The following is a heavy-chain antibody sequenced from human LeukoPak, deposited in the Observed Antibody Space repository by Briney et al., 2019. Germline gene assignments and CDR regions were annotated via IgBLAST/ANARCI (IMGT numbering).Heavy chain of an antibody. CDR1: GYTFTGYY. V-gene: IGHV1-2*02. J-gene: IGHJ6*02. D-gene: IGHD3-9*01. Sequence: ASVKVSCKASGYTFTGYYMHWVRQAPGQGLEWMGWINPNSGGTNYAQKFQGRVTMTRDTSISTAYMELSRLRSDDTAVYYCARDLRYFDWLLGTSSMDVWGQGTTATVSS. CDR2: INPNSGGT. CDR3: ARDLRYFDWLLGTSSMDV.